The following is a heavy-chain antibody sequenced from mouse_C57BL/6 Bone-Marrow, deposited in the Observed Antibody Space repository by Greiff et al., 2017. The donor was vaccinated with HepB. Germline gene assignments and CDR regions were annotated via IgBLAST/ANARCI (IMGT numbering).Heavy chain of an antibody. CDR3: ARVWDY. CDR1: GYSITSGYY. V-gene: IGHV3-6*01. CDR2: ISYDGSN. J-gene: IGHJ2*01. Sequence: DVQLVESGPGLVKPSQSLSLTCSVTGYSITSGYYWNWIRQFPGNKLEWMGYISYDGSNNYNPSLKNRISITRDTSKNQFFLKLNSVTTEDTATYYCARVWDYWGQGTTLTVSS.